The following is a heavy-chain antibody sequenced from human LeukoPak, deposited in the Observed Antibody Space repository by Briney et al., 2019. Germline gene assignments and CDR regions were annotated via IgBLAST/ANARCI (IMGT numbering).Heavy chain of an antibody. CDR3: ARGIYGSGSYSYMDV. J-gene: IGHJ6*03. Sequence: SETLSLTCTVSGGSISSSSYYWGWIRQPPGKGLEWIVSIYYSGSTYYNPSLKSRVTISVGTSKNQFSLKLSSVTAADTAVYYCARGIYGSGSYSYMDVWGKGTTVTVSS. CDR1: GGSISSSSYY. D-gene: IGHD3-10*01. CDR2: IYYSGST. V-gene: IGHV4-39*07.